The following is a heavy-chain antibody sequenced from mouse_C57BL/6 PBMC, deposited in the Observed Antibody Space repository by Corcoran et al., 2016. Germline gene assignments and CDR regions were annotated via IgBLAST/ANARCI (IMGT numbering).Heavy chain of an antibody. CDR2: INTYSGVP. CDR3: ARENYIY. D-gene: IGHD2-12*01. J-gene: IGHJ4*01. V-gene: IGHV9-3*01. CDR1: GYTFTTYG. Sequence: QIQLVQYGPELKKPGETVKISCKASGYTFTTYGMSWVKQDPGKGLKWMGWINTYSGVPTYADDFKGRFAFSLETSASTAYLQINNLKNEDTATYFCARENYIYWGQGTSVTVSS.